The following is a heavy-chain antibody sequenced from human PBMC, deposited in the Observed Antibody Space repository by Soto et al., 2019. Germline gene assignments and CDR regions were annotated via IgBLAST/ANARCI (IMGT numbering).Heavy chain of an antibody. CDR3: ASVVVTAYNWFDP. CDR1: GGSISSSSYY. J-gene: IGHJ5*02. V-gene: IGHV4-39*01. CDR2: IYYSGST. D-gene: IGHD2-21*02. Sequence: SETLSLTCPVSGGSISSSSYYWGWIRQPPGKGLEWIGSIYYSGSTYYNPSLKSRVTISVDTSKNQFSLKLSSVTAADTAVYYCASVVVTAYNWFDPWGQGTLVTVSS.